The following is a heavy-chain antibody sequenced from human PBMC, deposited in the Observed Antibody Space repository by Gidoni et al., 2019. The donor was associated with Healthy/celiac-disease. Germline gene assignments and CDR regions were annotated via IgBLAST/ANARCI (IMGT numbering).Heavy chain of an antibody. CDR3: ARSRRGYRKGEFDY. J-gene: IGHJ4*02. CDR1: GGSFSGYY. CDR2: INHSGST. D-gene: IGHD5-12*01. V-gene: IGHV4-34*01. Sequence: QVQLQQWGAGLLKPSETLSLTCAVYGGSFSGYYWSWIRQPPGKGLEWIGEINHSGSTNYNPSLKSRVTISVDTSKNQFSLKLSSVTAADTAVYYCARSRRGYRKGEFDYWGQGTLVTVSS.